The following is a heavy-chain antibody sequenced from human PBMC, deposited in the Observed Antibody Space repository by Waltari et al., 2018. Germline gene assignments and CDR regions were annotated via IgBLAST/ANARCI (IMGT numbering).Heavy chain of an antibody. CDR3: ARVNYYDSSGYSFDY. CDR1: GFTVSSNY. Sequence: EVQLVESGGGLIQPGGSLRLSCAASGFTVSSNYMSWVRQAPVKGLGWVALIYSGGRTYYADSVKGRFTISRDNSKNTLYLQMNSLRAEDTAVYYCARVNYYDSSGYSFDYWGQGTLVTVSS. V-gene: IGHV3-53*01. CDR2: IYSGGRT. J-gene: IGHJ4*02. D-gene: IGHD3-22*01.